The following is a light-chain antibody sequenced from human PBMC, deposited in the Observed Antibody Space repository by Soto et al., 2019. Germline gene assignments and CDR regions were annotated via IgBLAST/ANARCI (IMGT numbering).Light chain of an antibody. CDR3: QSYDSSLSGADV. CDR1: SSNIGAGYD. CDR2: GNS. J-gene: IGLJ1*01. Sequence: QAVVTQPPSVSGAPGQRVTISCTGSSSNIGAGYDVHWYQQLPGTAPKLLIYGNSNRPSGVPDRFSGSKSGTSASLAITGLQAEDEADYYCQSYDSSLSGADVFGTGTKRTVL. V-gene: IGLV1-40*01.